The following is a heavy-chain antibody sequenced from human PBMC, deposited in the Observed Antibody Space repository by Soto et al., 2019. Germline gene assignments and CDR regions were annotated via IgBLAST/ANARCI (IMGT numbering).Heavy chain of an antibody. J-gene: IGHJ2*01. CDR2: ISGSGGST. D-gene: IGHD3-16*01. V-gene: IGHV3-23*01. CDR1: GFTFSSYA. CDR3: ANDSSGELWLWYFNR. Sequence: EVQLLESGGGLVQPGGSLRLSCAAPGFTFSSYAMSWVRQAPGKGLEWVSAISGSGGSTYYADSVKGRFTNSRDNSKNTLYLQMNSLRAEDTAVYYCANDSSGELWLWYFNRWGRGTLVTVSS.